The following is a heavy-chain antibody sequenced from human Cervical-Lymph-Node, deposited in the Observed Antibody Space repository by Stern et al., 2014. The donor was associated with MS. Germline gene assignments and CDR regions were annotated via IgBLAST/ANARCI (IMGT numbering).Heavy chain of an antibody. Sequence: QLVQSGAEVKQPGSSVKVSCKASGGTFSSYAISWVRQAPGQGLEWMGGIIPIFGTANYAQKFQGRVTITADKSTSTAYMELSSLRSEDTAVYYCARVEGYSSGWYYYYYGMDVWGQGTTVTVSS. D-gene: IGHD6-19*01. J-gene: IGHJ6*02. V-gene: IGHV1-69*06. CDR1: GGTFSSYA. CDR2: IIPIFGTA. CDR3: ARVEGYSSGWYYYYYGMDV.